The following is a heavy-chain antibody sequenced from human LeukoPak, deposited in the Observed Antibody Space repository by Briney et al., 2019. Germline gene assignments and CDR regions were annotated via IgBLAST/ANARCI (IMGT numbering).Heavy chain of an antibody. CDR2: IRYNGNNQ. CDR3: ARAPPPKTRITMVRGVIISPVLFDY. V-gene: IGHV3-30*02. D-gene: IGHD3-10*01. J-gene: IGHJ4*02. CDR1: GFTFNNYG. Sequence: GGSLRLSCAASGFTFNNYGMHWVRQAPGKGLEWVAFIRYNGNNQYYADSVKGRFTISRDNSKNTLYLQMNSLRAEDTAVYYCARAPPPKTRITMVRGVIISPVLFDYWGQGTLVTVSS.